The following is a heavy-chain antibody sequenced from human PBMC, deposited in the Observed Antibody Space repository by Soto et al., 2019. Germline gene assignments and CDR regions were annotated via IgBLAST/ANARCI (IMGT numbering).Heavy chain of an antibody. CDR3: ARTPGYYDFWSGTEGNYYYYYGMDV. CDR1: GGSISSSNW. CDR2: IYHSGST. J-gene: IGHJ6*02. Sequence: SETLSLTCAVSGGSISSSNWWSWVRQPPGKGLEWIGEIYHSGSTNYNPSLKSRVTISVDKSKNQFSRKLSSVTAADTAVYYCARTPGYYDFWSGTEGNYYYYYGMDVWGQGTTVTVSS. D-gene: IGHD3-3*01. V-gene: IGHV4-4*02.